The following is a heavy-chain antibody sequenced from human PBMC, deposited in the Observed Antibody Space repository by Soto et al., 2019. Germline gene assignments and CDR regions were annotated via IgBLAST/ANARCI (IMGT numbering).Heavy chain of an antibody. V-gene: IGHV1-69*02. CDR3: AGLYGSGSYYTQNKYYYYGMDV. D-gene: IGHD3-10*01. J-gene: IGHJ6*02. Sequence: GQGLEWRGRIIPILGIANYAQKFQGRVTITADKSTSTAYMELSSLRSEDTAVYYCAGLYGSGSYYTQNKYYYYGMDVWGQGTTVTVSS. CDR2: IIPILGIA.